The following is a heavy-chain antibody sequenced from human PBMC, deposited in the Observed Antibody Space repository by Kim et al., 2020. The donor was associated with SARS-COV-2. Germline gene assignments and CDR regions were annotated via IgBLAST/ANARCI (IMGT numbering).Heavy chain of an antibody. D-gene: IGHD2-2*01. CDR2: IYYSGST. J-gene: IGHJ6*03. CDR3: ARGVSSTSWTYYYYYMDV. Sequence: SETLSLTCTVSGGSISSGGYYWSWIRQHPGKGLEWIGYIYYSGSTYYNPSPKSRVTISVDTSKNQFSLKLSSVTAADTAVYYCARGVSSTSWTYYYYYMDVWGKGTTVTVSS. CDR1: GGSISSGGYY. V-gene: IGHV4-31*03.